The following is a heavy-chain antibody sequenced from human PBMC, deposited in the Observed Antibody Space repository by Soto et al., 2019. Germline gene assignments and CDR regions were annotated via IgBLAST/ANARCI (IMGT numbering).Heavy chain of an antibody. D-gene: IGHD3-3*01. Sequence: TGGSLRLSCTASGFTFGDYAMSWVRQAPGKGLEWVGFIRSKAYGGTTEYAASVKGRFTISRDDSKSIAYLQMNSLKTEDTAVYYCTREYYDFWSGYPPGGFDYWGQGTLVTVSS. CDR2: IRSKAYGGTT. J-gene: IGHJ4*02. CDR3: TREYYDFWSGYPPGGFDY. V-gene: IGHV3-49*04. CDR1: GFTFGDYA.